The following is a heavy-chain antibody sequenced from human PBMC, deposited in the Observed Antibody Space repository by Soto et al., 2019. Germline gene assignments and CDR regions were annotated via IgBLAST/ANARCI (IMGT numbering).Heavy chain of an antibody. CDR2: IIPIFGTA. CDR3: AAGTDYYYDSSGYYSRGPPLDY. CDR1: GGTFSSYA. D-gene: IGHD3-22*01. J-gene: IGHJ4*02. V-gene: IGHV1-69*13. Sequence: ASVKVSCKASGGTFSSYAISWVRQAPGQGLEWMGGIIPIFGTANYAQKFQGRVTITADESTSTAYMELSSLRSEDTAVYYCAAGTDYYYDSSGYYSRGPPLDYWGQGTLVTVSS.